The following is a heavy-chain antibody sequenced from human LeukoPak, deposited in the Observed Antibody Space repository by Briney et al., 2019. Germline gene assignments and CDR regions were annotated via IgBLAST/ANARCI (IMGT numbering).Heavy chain of an antibody. D-gene: IGHD6-13*01. CDR3: AKDLAAAGSPEYFQH. J-gene: IGHJ1*01. V-gene: IGHV3-33*06. CDR1: GFTFSSYG. Sequence: GRSLRLSCAASGFTFSSYGMHWVRQAPGKGLEWVAVIWYDGSNKYYADSVKGRFTISRDNSKNTLYLQMKSLRAEDTAVYYCAKDLAAAGSPEYFQHWGQGTLVTVSS. CDR2: IWYDGSNK.